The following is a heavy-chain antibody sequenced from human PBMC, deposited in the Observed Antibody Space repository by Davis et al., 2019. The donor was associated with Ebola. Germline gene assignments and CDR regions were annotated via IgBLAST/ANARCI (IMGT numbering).Heavy chain of an antibody. V-gene: IGHV3-30*02. CDR3: AKDRGYSYGKAVDY. D-gene: IGHD5-18*01. Sequence: GESLKISCAASGFTFSSYGMHWVRQAPGKGLEWVAFIRYDGSNKYYADSVKGRFTISRDNSKNTLYLQMNNLRPDDTAMYYCAKDRGYSYGKAVDYWGQGTLVTVSS. CDR1: GFTFSSYG. CDR2: IRYDGSNK. J-gene: IGHJ4*02.